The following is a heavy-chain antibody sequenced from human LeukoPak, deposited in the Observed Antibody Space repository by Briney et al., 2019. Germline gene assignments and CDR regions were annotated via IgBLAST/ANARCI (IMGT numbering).Heavy chain of an antibody. D-gene: IGHD4-23*01. V-gene: IGHV3-48*02. Sequence: PGGSLRLSCAASGFIFSRYSMNWARQAAGKGLEWVSYISSSSSTIYYADSVKGRFTISRDNAKNSLYLQMNSLRDEDTAVYYCAREDYGGNSFDYWGQGTLVTVSS. CDR3: AREDYGGNSFDY. J-gene: IGHJ4*02. CDR2: ISSSSSTI. CDR1: GFIFSRYS.